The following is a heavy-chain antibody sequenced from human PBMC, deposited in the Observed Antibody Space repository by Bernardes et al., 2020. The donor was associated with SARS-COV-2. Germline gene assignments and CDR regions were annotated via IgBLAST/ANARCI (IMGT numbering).Heavy chain of an antibody. CDR2: IYSNGNT. CDR3: ARGGRWLNGGKNNFFDP. CDR1: GGSISSYY. Sequence: SETLSLTCSVSGGSISSYYWTWIRQSPGDELEWIGNIYSNGNTNYNPSFKSRVIISVDTSKNQFSLKLTSVTAADTAVYFCARGGRWLNGGKNNFFDPWGQGTLVTVSS. J-gene: IGHJ5*02. V-gene: IGHV4-59*01. D-gene: IGHD3-16*01.